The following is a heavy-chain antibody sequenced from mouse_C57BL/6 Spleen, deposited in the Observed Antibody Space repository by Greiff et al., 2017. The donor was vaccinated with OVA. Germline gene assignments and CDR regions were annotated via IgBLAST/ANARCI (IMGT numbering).Heavy chain of an antibody. D-gene: IGHD2-1*01. CDR2: IWSGGST. Sequence: VKLVESGPGLVQPSQRLSITCTVSGFSLTSYGVHWVRQSPGKGLEWLGVIWSGGSTDYNAAFISRLSISKDNSKSQVFFKMNSLQADDTAIYYCARIGNYEYYYAMDYWGQGTSVTVSS. J-gene: IGHJ4*01. V-gene: IGHV2-2*01. CDR1: GFSLTSYG. CDR3: ARIGNYEYYYAMDY.